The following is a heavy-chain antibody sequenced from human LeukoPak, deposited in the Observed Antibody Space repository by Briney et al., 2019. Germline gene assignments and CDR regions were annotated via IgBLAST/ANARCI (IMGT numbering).Heavy chain of an antibody. CDR3: AKDRATYYYDSSGLFDY. Sequence: SGGSLRLSCAASGFTFNNFAMSWVRQAPGKGLEWVSAISDNGGDTKYADSVKGRFTMSRDNSRNTLYLQMNSLRAEDTAVYYCAKDRATYYYDSSGLFDYWGQGTLVTVSS. D-gene: IGHD3-22*01. CDR2: ISDNGGDT. CDR1: GFTFNNFA. V-gene: IGHV3-23*01. J-gene: IGHJ4*02.